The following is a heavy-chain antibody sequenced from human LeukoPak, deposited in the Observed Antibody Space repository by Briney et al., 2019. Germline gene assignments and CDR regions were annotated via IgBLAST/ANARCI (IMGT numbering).Heavy chain of an antibody. CDR1: GFTFSNYW. CDR2: ITNDGGST. CDR3: APTVASRWYEDFSFDP. Sequence: PGGSLRLSCAASGFTFSNYWMHWVRQAPGKGLEYVSAITNDGGSTYYANSVKGRFTISRDNSKNTLYLQMGSLRAEDMAVYYCAPTVASRWYEDFSFDPWGQGTLVTVSS. J-gene: IGHJ5*02. V-gene: IGHV3-64*01. D-gene: IGHD6-13*01.